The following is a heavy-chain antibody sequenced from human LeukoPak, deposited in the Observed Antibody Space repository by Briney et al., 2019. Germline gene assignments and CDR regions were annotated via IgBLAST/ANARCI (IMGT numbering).Heavy chain of an antibody. Sequence: GGSLRLSCAASGFTFSSYAMSWVRQAPGKGLEWVSAMSGSGGTTYYADSVKGRFAISRDNSKNTLYLQMSSLRTEDTALYYCAKVQQLVTIYYFDYWGQGSLVTVSS. CDR1: GFTFSSYA. J-gene: IGHJ4*02. CDR3: AKVQQLVTIYYFDY. V-gene: IGHV3-23*01. CDR2: MSGSGGTT. D-gene: IGHD3-3*01.